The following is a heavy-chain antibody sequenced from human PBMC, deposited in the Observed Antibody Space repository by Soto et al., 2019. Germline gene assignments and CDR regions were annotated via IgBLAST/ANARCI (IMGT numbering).Heavy chain of an antibody. D-gene: IGHD5-18*01. V-gene: IGHV1-46*01. CDR1: GYTFTNYY. CDR3: AREPNESYYFDY. CDR2: IRPSGGRT. Sequence: QVHLVQSGAEVKKPGASVKVSCKASGYTFTNYYIHWVRQAPGQGLEWLGIIRPSGGRTEYAQRFQGRVTMTRDTSTSTVYMELTSLTSEDTAVYYCAREPNESYYFDYWGQGTLVTVSS. J-gene: IGHJ4*02.